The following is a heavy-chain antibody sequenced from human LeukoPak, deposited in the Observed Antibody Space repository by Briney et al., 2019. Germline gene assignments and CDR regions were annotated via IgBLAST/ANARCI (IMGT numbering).Heavy chain of an antibody. V-gene: IGHV4-4*07. J-gene: IGHJ3*02. CDR2: IHNNVNP. CDR1: GGTISNYY. CDR3: ARAGTTYYYDDHVFDM. D-gene: IGHD3-22*01. Sequence: SETLSLTCAVSGGTISNYYWNWVRQPPGKGLEYIGRIHNNVNPNYNPSLQSRATVSVDPSNNQFSLRLRSVTAADTAVYYCARAGTTYYYDDHVFDMWSQGTLVSVSS.